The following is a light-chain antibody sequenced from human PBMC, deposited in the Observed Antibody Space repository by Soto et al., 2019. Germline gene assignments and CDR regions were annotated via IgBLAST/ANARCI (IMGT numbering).Light chain of an antibody. Sequence: QSVLTQPASVSGSPGQSITISCTGTSSDVGGYNYVSWYQQHPGKAPKLMIYEVSNRPSGVSNRFPGSKSGNTASLTISGLQAEDEADYYCSSYISSSTYVFGTGTKLTVL. CDR1: SSDVGGYNY. J-gene: IGLJ1*01. CDR2: EVS. CDR3: SSYISSSTYV. V-gene: IGLV2-14*01.